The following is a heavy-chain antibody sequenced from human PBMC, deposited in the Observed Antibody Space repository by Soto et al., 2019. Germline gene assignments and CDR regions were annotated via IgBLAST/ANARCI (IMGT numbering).Heavy chain of an antibody. CDR1: GGSISGGGYY. CDR3: ARAGFYQLLPRERRLGLYGIDL. J-gene: IGHJ6*01. Sequence: PSETRSLTCTVSGGSISGGGYYWSWIRQHPGKGLEWIGYIYYSGSTYYNPSLKSRVTISVDTSKNQFSLKLSSVTAADTAVYYCARAGFYQLLPRERRLGLYGIDLWGQGTPVTV. V-gene: IGHV4-31*03. D-gene: IGHD2-2*01. CDR2: IYYSGST.